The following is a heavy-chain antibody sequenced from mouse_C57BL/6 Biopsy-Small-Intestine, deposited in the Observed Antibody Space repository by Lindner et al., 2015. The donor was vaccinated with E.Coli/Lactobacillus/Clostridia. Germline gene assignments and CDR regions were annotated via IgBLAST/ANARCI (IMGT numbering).Heavy chain of an antibody. Sequence: EVQLQESGPDMVKPSQSLSLTCTVTGYSITSGYDWHRIRHFPGNKLEWMGYISYRGITNYNPSLKSRISITHDTSKNHFFLKLNYVTTEDTATYYCARERGTGTGNWYFDVWGTGTTVTVSS. CDR1: GYSITSGYD. J-gene: IGHJ1*03. CDR2: ISYRGIT. V-gene: IGHV3-1*01. D-gene: IGHD4-1*01. CDR3: ARERGTGTGNWYFDV.